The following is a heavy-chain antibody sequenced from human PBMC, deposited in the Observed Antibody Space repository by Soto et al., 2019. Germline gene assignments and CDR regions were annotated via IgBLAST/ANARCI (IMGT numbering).Heavy chain of an antibody. V-gene: IGHV1-69*13. D-gene: IGHD6-19*01. CDR1: GGTFSSYA. J-gene: IGHJ5*01. CDR2: IIPIFGTA. Sequence: ASVKVSCKASGGTFSSYAISWVRQAPGQGLEWMGGIIPIFGTANYAQKFQGRVTITADESTSTAYMELSSLRSEDTAVYYCASGVAVAGWFDSWGQGTLVTVSS. CDR3: ASGVAVAGWFDS.